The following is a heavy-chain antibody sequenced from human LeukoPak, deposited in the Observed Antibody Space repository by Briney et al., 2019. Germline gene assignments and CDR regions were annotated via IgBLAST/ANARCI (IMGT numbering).Heavy chain of an antibody. Sequence: PSETLSLTCAVYGGSFSGYYWSWIRQPPGKGLEWIGEINHSGSTNYNPSLKSRVTISVDTSKNQFSLKLTSVTAADTAVFYCARHKMVRGIGYYYYMDVWGKGTTVTISS. CDR2: INHSGST. V-gene: IGHV4-34*01. J-gene: IGHJ6*03. CDR3: ARHKMVRGIGYYYYMDV. CDR1: GGSFSGYY. D-gene: IGHD3-10*01.